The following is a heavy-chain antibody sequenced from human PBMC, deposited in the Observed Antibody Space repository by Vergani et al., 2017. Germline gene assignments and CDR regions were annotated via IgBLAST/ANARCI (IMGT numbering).Heavy chain of an antibody. CDR2: IIPIFGTA. CDR3: ARAILLWCGESKTSDYYYMDV. D-gene: IGHD3-10*01. V-gene: IGHV1-69*01. J-gene: IGHJ6*03. Sequence: QVQLVQSGAEVKKPGSSVKVSCKASGGTFSSYAISWVRQAPGQGLEWMGGIIPIFGTANYAQKFQGRVTITADESTSTAYMELSSLRSEDTAVYYCARAILLWCGESKTSDYYYMDVWGKGTTVTVSS. CDR1: GGTFSSYA.